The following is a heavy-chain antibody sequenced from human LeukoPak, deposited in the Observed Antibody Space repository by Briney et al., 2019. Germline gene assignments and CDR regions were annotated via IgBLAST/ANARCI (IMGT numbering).Heavy chain of an antibody. J-gene: IGHJ3*02. V-gene: IGHV3-21*01. CDR3: ARAQGATIDAFDI. D-gene: IGHD1-26*01. CDR1: GFTFSSYS. Sequence: SGGSLRLSCAASGFTFSSYSMNWVRQAPGKGLEWVSSISSSSSYIYYADSVKGRFTISRDNAKDSLYLQMNSLRAEDTAVYYCARAQGATIDAFDIWGQGTMVTVSS. CDR2: ISSSSSYI.